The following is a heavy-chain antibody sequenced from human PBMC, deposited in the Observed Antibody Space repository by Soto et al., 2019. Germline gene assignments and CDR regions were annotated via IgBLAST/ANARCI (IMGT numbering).Heavy chain of an antibody. V-gene: IGHV3-11*06. CDR1: GFSFSDYY. D-gene: IGHD2-21*01. CDR3: ARGPHHGPLEVVIAIRVREYYFDY. CDR2: ISSSSSYI. Sequence: PGGSLRLSCAASGFSFSDYYMSWIRQAPGKGLEWVSSISSSSSYIYYADSVKGRFTISRDNAKNSLYLQMNSLRAEDTAVYYCARGPHHGPLEVVIAIRVREYYFDYWGQGTLVTVSS. J-gene: IGHJ4*02.